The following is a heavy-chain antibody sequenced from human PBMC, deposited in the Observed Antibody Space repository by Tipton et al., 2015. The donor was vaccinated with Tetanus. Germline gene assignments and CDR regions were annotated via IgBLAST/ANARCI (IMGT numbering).Heavy chain of an antibody. CDR2: INPNSGGT. D-gene: IGHD2-15*01. CDR3: ASSEGYCSGGSCYSFDH. CDR1: GYTFTGYY. Sequence: QLVQSGAEVKKPGASVKVSCKASGYTFTGYYMHWVRQAPGQGLELMGWINPNSGGTNYAQKFQGRVTMTRDTSISTAYMELSRLRSDDTAVYYCASSEGYCSGGSCYSFDHWGQGTLVTVSS. J-gene: IGHJ5*02. V-gene: IGHV1-2*02.